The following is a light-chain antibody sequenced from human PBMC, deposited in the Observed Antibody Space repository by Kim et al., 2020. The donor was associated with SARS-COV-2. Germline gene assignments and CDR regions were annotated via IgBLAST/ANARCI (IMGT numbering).Light chain of an antibody. CDR2: GAT. V-gene: IGKV3-20*01. Sequence: VSPGERATLSCRASQSVGSSYLAWYQQKPGQAHRLLIYGATSRATGIPDRFSGSGCRTDFTLTISRLEPEVSAVYYCQQYGSSRTFGQGTRLEIK. CDR1: QSVGSSY. CDR3: QQYGSSRT. J-gene: IGKJ5*01.